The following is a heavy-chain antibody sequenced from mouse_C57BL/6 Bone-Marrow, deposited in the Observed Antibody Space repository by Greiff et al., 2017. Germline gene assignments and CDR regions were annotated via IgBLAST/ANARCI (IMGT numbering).Heavy chain of an antibody. Sequence: VQLQQSGPELVKPGASVKIPCKASGYTFTDYNMDWVKQSHGKSLEWIGDINPNNGGTIYNQKFKGKATLTVDKSSSTAYMELRSLTSEDTAVYYCARTPHYYGSSYVFDYWGQGTTLTVSS. D-gene: IGHD1-1*01. V-gene: IGHV1-18*01. CDR2: INPNNGGT. J-gene: IGHJ2*01. CDR1: GYTFTDYN. CDR3: ARTPHYYGSSYVFDY.